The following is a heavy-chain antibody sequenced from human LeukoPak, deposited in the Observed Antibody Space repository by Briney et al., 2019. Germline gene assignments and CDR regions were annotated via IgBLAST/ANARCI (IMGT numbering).Heavy chain of an antibody. CDR1: GFTFDDYG. CDR3: ARDFRGYYYFDY. J-gene: IGHJ4*02. D-gene: IGHD3-10*01. CDR2: INWNGGST. Sequence: GGSLRLSCAASGFTFDDYGMSWVRHAPGKGLEWVSGINWNGGSTGYADSVKGRFTISRDNAKNSLYPQMNSLRAEDTALYYCARDFRGYYYFDYWGQGTLVTVSS. V-gene: IGHV3-20*04.